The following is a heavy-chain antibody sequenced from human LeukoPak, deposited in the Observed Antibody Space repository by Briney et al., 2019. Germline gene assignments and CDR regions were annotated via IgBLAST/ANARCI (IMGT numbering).Heavy chain of an antibody. D-gene: IGHD2-2*01. Sequence: GGSLRLSCAASGFTFSSYGMHWVRQAPGKGLERVAFIRHDGSNKYYADSVKGRFTISRDNSKNTLYLQMNSLRAEDTAVYYCAKDTGGVPAATFDPWGQGTLVTVSS. V-gene: IGHV3-30*02. CDR1: GFTFSSYG. CDR3: AKDTGGVPAATFDP. J-gene: IGHJ5*02. CDR2: IRHDGSNK.